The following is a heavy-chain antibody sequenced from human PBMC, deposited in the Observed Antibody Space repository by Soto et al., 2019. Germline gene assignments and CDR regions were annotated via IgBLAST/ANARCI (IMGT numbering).Heavy chain of an antibody. CDR3: ARDLGYSGYMGYYYGMDV. CDR1: GYTFTSYG. J-gene: IGHJ6*02. CDR2: ISAYNGNT. V-gene: IGHV1-18*01. Sequence: QVQLVQSGAEVKKPGASVKVSCKASGYTFTSYGISWVRQAPGQGLEWMGWISAYNGNTNYAQKLQGRVTMTTDTPTSTAYMELRSLRSDDTAVYYCARDLGYSGYMGYYYGMDVWGQGTTVTVSS. D-gene: IGHD5-12*01.